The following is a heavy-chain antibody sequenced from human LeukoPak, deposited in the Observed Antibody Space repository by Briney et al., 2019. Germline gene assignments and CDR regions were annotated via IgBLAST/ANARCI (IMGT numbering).Heavy chain of an antibody. J-gene: IGHJ4*02. CDR1: DYSIRSGFY. Sequence: PSETLSLTCAVSDYSIRSGFYWGWFRQPPGKGLEWIATTYHTGSTYYNPSLKSRVTISVDTSKNQFSLKLSSVTAADTAVYYCARQRKGTVGATSLDYWGQGTLVTVSS. D-gene: IGHD1-26*01. CDR2: TYHTGST. CDR3: ARQRKGTVGATSLDY. V-gene: IGHV4-38-2*01.